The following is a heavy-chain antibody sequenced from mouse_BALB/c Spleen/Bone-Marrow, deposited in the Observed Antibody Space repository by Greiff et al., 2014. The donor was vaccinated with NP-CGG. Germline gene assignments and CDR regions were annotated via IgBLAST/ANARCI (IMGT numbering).Heavy chain of an antibody. V-gene: IGHV1S41*01. CDR3: AREDMGYVNYDWFAY. J-gene: IGHJ3*01. CDR1: GYTFTSYW. D-gene: IGHD2-1*01. Sequence: DLVKPGASVKLSCKASGYTFTSYWINWIKQRPGQGLEWIGRIAPGSGSTYYNEMFKGKATLTVDTSSSTAYIQLSSLSSDDSAVYFCAREDMGYVNYDWFAYWGQGTLVTVSA. CDR2: IAPGSGST.